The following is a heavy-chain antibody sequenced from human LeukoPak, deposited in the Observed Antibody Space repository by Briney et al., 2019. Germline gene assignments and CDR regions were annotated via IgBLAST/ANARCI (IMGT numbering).Heavy chain of an antibody. Sequence: SETLSLTCTVSGGSISSYYWSWIRQPPGKGLEWIGYIYYSGSTNYNPSLKSRVTISVVTSKNQFSLKLSSVTAADTAVYYCARAIAVAGTGWFDPWGQGTLVTVSS. J-gene: IGHJ5*02. CDR1: GGSISSYY. D-gene: IGHD6-19*01. V-gene: IGHV4-59*01. CDR2: IYYSGST. CDR3: ARAIAVAGTGWFDP.